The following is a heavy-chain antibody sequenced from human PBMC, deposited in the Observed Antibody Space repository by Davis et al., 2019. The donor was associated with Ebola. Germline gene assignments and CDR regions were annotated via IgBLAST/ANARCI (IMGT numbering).Heavy chain of an antibody. J-gene: IGHJ4*02. CDR1: GFTFRNYA. CDR3: AKGWGGLEC. V-gene: IGHV3-7*03. CDR2: IGEDGTEK. Sequence: GESLKISCAASGFTFRNYAMHWVRQAPGKGLEWVANIGEDGTEKYYADSVKGRFTISRDNAKNSLYLQMNSLRAEDTGVYYCAKGWGGLECWGQGTLVTVSS. D-gene: IGHD3-16*01.